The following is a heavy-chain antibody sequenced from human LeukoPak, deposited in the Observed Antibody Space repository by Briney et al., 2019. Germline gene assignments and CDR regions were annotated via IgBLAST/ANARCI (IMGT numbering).Heavy chain of an antibody. D-gene: IGHD3-22*01. CDR1: GYTFTGYY. Sequence: ASVRVSCKASGYTFTGYYMHWVRQAPGQGLEWMGRINPNSGGTNYAQKFQGRVTMTRDTSISTAYMELSRLRSDDTAVYYCARTEVYYDSSGYYYAAFDYWGQGTLVTVSS. CDR2: INPNSGGT. J-gene: IGHJ4*02. V-gene: IGHV1-2*06. CDR3: ARTEVYYDSSGYYYAAFDY.